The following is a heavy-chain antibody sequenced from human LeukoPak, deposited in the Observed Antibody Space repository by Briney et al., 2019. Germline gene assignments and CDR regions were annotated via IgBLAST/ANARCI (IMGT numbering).Heavy chain of an antibody. CDR3: ARQGPSYYDYSDY. Sequence: GSSLKICCKASGSSITNYWIGGLRQLAGERLELIGIIYPGDSATRYSPSFQGQVTISADKSISTAYLQWSSLKASDTAMYYCARQGPSYYDYSDYWGQGTLVTVSS. D-gene: IGHD3-22*01. CDR1: GSSITNYW. V-gene: IGHV5-51*01. CDR2: IYPGDSAT. J-gene: IGHJ4*02.